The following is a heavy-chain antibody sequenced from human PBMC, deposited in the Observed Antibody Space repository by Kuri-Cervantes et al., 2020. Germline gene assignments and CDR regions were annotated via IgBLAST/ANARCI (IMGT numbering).Heavy chain of an antibody. CDR3: AAVAATHDY. V-gene: IGHV1-69*05. J-gene: IGHJ4*02. CDR2: IIPIFGTA. Sequence: SVKVSCKASGGTFSSYAISWVRQAPGQGLEWMGGIIPIFGTANYAQKFQGRVTMTRNTSISTAYMELSSLRSEDTAVYYCAAVAATHDYWGQGTLVTVSS. D-gene: IGHD6-19*01. CDR1: GGTFSSYA.